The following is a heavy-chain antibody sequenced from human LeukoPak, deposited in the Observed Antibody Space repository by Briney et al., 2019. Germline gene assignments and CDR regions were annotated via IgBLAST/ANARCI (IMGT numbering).Heavy chain of an antibody. CDR3: ARDFYSNRPFDY. Sequence: GGSLRLSCAASGFTFSSYSMNWVRQAPGKGLEWVSSISSSSSYIYYADSVKGRFTISRDNAKNSLYLQMNSLRAEDTAVYYCARDFYSNRPFDYWGQGTLVTVSS. V-gene: IGHV3-21*01. J-gene: IGHJ4*02. D-gene: IGHD4-11*01. CDR1: GFTFSSYS. CDR2: ISSSSSYI.